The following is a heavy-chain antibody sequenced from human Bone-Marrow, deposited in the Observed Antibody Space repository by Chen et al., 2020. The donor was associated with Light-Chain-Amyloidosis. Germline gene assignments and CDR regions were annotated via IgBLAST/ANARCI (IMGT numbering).Heavy chain of an antibody. D-gene: IGHD3-10*01. V-gene: IGHV3-30*01. CDR1: GFTFSSYP. CDR3: ARDRTMVRGGFLYYFDY. Sequence: QVQLVESGGCVVQPGRSLRLSCAASGFTFSSYPMHWVRQAPGKGLEWVAVISYDGSNKYYADSVKGRFTISRDNSKNTLYLQMNSLRAEDTAVYYCARDRTMVRGGFLYYFDYWGQGTLVTVSS. CDR2: ISYDGSNK. J-gene: IGHJ4*02.